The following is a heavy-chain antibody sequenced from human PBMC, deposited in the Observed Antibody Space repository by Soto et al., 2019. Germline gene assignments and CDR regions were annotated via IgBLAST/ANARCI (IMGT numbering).Heavy chain of an antibody. D-gene: IGHD3-3*01. CDR1: GFTFSSYG. CDR3: AKDEGKYYDFWSGDQTMYYFDY. Sequence: GGSLRLSCAASGFTFSSYGMHWVRQAPGKGLEWVAVISYDGSNKYYADSVKGRFTISRDNSKNTLYLQMNSLRAEDTAVYYCAKDEGKYYDFWSGDQTMYYFDYWGQGTLVTVSS. V-gene: IGHV3-30*18. CDR2: ISYDGSNK. J-gene: IGHJ4*02.